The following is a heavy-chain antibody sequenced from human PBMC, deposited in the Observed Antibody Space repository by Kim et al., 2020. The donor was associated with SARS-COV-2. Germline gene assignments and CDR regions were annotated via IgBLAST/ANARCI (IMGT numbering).Heavy chain of an antibody. CDR3: SRNRVIRHNRQGPNTSEGTFDS. D-gene: IGHD1-1*01. Sequence: ASVKVSCKTSGYSFIDYYIHWVRLAPGQAPEWLGWISPKSGATNYAQAFQGRLVLTRDTSITTAYLELRGLTSDDTALYFCSRNRVIRHNRQGPNTSEGTFDSWGQGTLVTVSS. CDR2: ISPKSGAT. CDR1: GYSFIDYY. J-gene: IGHJ5*01. V-gene: IGHV1-2*02.